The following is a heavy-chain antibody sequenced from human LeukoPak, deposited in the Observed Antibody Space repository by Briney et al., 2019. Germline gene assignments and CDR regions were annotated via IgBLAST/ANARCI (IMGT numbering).Heavy chain of an antibody. D-gene: IGHD6-6*01. Sequence: PSETLSLTCAVSGGSISSSNWWSWVRQPPGKGLEWIGEIYHSGSTNYNPSLKSRVTISVDKSKNQFSLRLSSVTAADTAVYYCVCGASRAARPREYYFDYWGQGTLVTVSS. CDR1: GGSISSSNW. CDR3: VCGASRAARPREYYFDY. CDR2: IYHSGST. V-gene: IGHV4-4*02. J-gene: IGHJ4*02.